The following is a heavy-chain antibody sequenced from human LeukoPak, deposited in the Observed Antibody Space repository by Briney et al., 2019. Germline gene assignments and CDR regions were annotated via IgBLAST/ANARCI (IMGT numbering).Heavy chain of an antibody. V-gene: IGHV3-48*04. J-gene: IGHJ4*02. CDR2: ISSSGSTI. CDR3: ARDPPYYYDSSGYYRYFDY. D-gene: IGHD3-22*01. Sequence: GGSLRLSCAASGFTFSSFGMHWVRQAPGKGLEWVSYISSSGSTIYYADSVKGRFTISRDNAKNPLYLQMNSLRAEDTAVYHCARDPPYYYDSSGYYRYFDYWGQGTLVTVSS. CDR1: GFTFSSFG.